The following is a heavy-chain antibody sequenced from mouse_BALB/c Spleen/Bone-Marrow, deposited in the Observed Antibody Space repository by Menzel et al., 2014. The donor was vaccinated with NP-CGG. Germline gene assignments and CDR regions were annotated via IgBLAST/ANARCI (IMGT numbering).Heavy chain of an antibody. CDR1: GFTLSDYG. D-gene: IGHD2-1*01. J-gene: IGHJ4*01. CDR2: ISNLAYSI. V-gene: IGHV5-15*02. Sequence: EVMLVESGGGLVQPGGSRKLSCAASGFTLSDYGMAWVRQAPGKGPEWVAFISNLAYSIYYADTVTGRFTISRENAKNTLYLEMSSLRSEDTAMYYCATIYYGNSYAMDDWGQGTSVTVAS. CDR3: ATIYYGNSYAMDD.